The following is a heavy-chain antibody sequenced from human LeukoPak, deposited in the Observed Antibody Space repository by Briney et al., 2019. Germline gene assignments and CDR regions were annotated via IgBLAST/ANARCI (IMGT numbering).Heavy chain of an antibody. J-gene: IGHJ4*02. V-gene: IGHV1-8*01. CDR3: ASSGITMVRGVIITSDY. CDR2: MNPNSGNT. D-gene: IGHD3-10*01. Sequence: ASVKVSCKASGYTFTSYDINWVRQATGQGLEWMGWMNPNSGNTGYAQKFQGRVTMTRNTSISTAYMELSSLRSEDTAVYYCASSGITMVRGVIITSDYWGQGTLVTVSS. CDR1: GYTFTSYD.